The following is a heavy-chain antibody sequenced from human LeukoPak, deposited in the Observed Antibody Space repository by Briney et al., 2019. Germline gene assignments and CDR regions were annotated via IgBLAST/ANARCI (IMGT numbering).Heavy chain of an antibody. V-gene: IGHV3-30*02. D-gene: IGHD2-15*01. Sequence: GGSLRLSCAASGFTFSSYGMHWVRQAPGKGLEWVAFIRYDGSNKYYADSVKGRFTISRDNSKNTLYLQMNSLRAEDTAVYYCAKTLYCSGGSCYGNSFGYWGQGTLVTVSS. CDR2: IRYDGSNK. CDR1: GFTFSSYG. CDR3: AKTLYCSGGSCYGNSFGY. J-gene: IGHJ4*02.